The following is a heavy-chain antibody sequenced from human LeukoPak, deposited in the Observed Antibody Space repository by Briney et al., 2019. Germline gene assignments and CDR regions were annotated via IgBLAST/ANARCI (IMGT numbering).Heavy chain of an antibody. CDR3: ARDEYAILTDYDY. J-gene: IGHJ4*02. CDR1: GFTFSNYS. Sequence: PGGSLRLSCAASGFTFSNYSMNWVRQAPGKGLEWVSSIGTTGSYIFYADSVKGRFTISRDNAKNTLYLQMNSLRAEDTAVYYCARDEYAILTDYDYWGQGILVTVSS. D-gene: IGHD3-9*01. V-gene: IGHV3-21*01. CDR2: IGTTGSYI.